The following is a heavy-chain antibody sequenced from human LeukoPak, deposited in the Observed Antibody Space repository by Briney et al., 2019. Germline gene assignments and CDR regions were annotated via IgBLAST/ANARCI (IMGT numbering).Heavy chain of an antibody. CDR3: ASDQRIWYSSGWPYFDY. CDR2: ISAYNGNT. J-gene: IGHJ4*02. V-gene: IGHV1-18*04. Sequence: GASVKVSFKASGYTFTSYGISWVRQAPGQGLEWMGWISAYNGNTNYAQKLQGRLTMTTDTSTSTAYMELRRLRSDDTAVYYCASDQRIWYSSGWPYFDYWGQGTLVTVSS. D-gene: IGHD6-19*01. CDR1: GYTFTSYG.